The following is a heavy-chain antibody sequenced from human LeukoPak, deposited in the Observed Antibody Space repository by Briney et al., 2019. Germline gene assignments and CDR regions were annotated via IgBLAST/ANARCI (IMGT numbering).Heavy chain of an antibody. V-gene: IGHV3-21*01. CDR3: VSFYETY. D-gene: IGHD2/OR15-2a*01. Sequence: GGSLRLSCVASGFAFSSYTIYWVRQAPGKGLEWVSSISSSSSYISYADSLKGRFTISKGNAKNTVYLQMNSLRAEDTAVYYCVSFYETYWGRGTLVTVSS. J-gene: IGHJ4*02. CDR2: ISSSSSYI. CDR1: GFAFSSYT.